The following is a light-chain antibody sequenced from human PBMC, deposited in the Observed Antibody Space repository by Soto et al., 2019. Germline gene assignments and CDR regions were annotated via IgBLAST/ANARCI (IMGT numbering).Light chain of an antibody. Sequence: QSVLTQPPSVSGATGQRVTISCTGSNSNIGAGYDVNWYHQLPGLVPKLLIYGSTRRPSGVPERFSGSKSDTSASLAITGLQAEDEAHYYCHSYDSSLTVVLFGGGTKLTVL. CDR1: NSNIGAGYD. V-gene: IGLV1-40*01. CDR2: GST. CDR3: HSYDSSLTVVL. J-gene: IGLJ2*01.